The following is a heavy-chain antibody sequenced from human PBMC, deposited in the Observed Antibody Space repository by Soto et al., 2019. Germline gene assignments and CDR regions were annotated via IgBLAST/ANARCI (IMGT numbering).Heavy chain of an antibody. CDR2: INHSGST. CDR3: ARLYYYMDV. CDR1: GGSSSGYY. V-gene: IGHV4-34*01. J-gene: IGHJ6*03. Sequence: SETLSLTCAVYGGSSSGYYWSWIRQPPGKGLEWIGEINHSGSTNYNPSLKSRVTISVDTSKNQFSLKLSSVTAADTAVYYCARLYYYMDVWGKGTTVTAP.